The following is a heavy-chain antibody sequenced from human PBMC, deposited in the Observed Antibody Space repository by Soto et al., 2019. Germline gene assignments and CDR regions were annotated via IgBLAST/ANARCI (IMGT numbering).Heavy chain of an antibody. J-gene: IGHJ5*02. Sequence: SETLSLTCTVSGGSISSGGYYWSWIRQHPGKGLEWIGYIYYSGSTYYNPSLKSRVTISVDTSKNQFSLKLSSVTAADTAVYYCVRVAAGFTMIPVVRNWFDPWGQGTLVTVSS. V-gene: IGHV4-31*03. CDR2: IYYSGST. CDR1: GGSISSGGYY. D-gene: IGHD3-22*01. CDR3: VRVAAGFTMIPVVRNWFDP.